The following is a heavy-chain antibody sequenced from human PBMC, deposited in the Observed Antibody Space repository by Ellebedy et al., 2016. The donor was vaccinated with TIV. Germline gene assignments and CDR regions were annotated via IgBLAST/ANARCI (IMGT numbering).Heavy chain of an antibody. V-gene: IGHV3-30*04. CDR1: GFTFSSYS. CDR2: LSYDGCYK. J-gene: IGHJ4*02. CDR3: ARDRGDSSDWYLALDF. D-gene: IGHD6-13*01. Sequence: GESLKISCAASGFTFSSYSMQWVRQASGKGLEWVVVLSYDGCYKKYGDSVKGRFTISRDNSKNTLDLQMNSLRPEDTAMYYCARDRGDSSDWYLALDFWGQGTLVTVPP.